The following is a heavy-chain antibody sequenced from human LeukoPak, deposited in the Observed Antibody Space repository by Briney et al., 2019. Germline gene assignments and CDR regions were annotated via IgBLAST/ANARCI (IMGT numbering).Heavy chain of an antibody. D-gene: IGHD5-12*01. V-gene: IGHV1-69*04. CDR2: IIPILGIA. Sequence: ASVKVSCKASGGTFSSYAISWVRQAPGQGLEWMGRIIPILGIANYAQKFQGRVTITADKSTSTACMELSSLRSEDTAVYYCARGLVATLGRYYFDYWGQGTLVTVSS. CDR3: ARGLVATLGRYYFDY. J-gene: IGHJ4*02. CDR1: GGTFSSYA.